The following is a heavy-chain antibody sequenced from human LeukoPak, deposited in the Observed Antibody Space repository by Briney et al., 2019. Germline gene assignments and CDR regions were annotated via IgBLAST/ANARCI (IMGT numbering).Heavy chain of an antibody. CDR2: INPNSGGT. V-gene: IGHV1-2*02. D-gene: IGHD1-7*01. J-gene: IGHJ6*03. CDR3: ARAQTTSTLLIYYYYMDV. CDR1: GYTFTGYY. Sequence: GASVKVSCKASGYTFTGYYMHWVRQAPGQGLEWMGWINPNSGGTNYAQKFQGRVTMTRDTSISTAYMELSRLRSDDTAVYYCARAQTTSTLLIYYYYMDVWGKGTTVTVSS.